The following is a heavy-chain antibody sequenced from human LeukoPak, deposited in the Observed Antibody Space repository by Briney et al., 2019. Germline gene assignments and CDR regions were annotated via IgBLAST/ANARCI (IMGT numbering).Heavy chain of an antibody. CDR3: AKDFTMIVVENWFGP. CDR1: GFTFSSYA. J-gene: IGHJ5*02. V-gene: IGHV3-23*01. Sequence: GGSLRLSCAASGFTFSSYAVSWVRQAPGKGLEWVSVISGSGGSTYYADSVKGRFTISRDNSKNTLYLQMNSLRAEDTAVYYCAKDFTMIVVENWFGPWGQGTLVTVSS. D-gene: IGHD3-22*01. CDR2: ISGSGGST.